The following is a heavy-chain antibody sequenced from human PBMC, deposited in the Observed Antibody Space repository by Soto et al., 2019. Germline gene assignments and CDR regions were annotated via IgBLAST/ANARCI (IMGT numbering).Heavy chain of an antibody. Sequence: EVQLLESGGGLVQPGGSLRLSCAASGFTFSSYAMSWVRQAPGKGLEWVSAISGSGGSTYYADSVKGRFTISRDNSKNTVYLQMNSLRAEDTAVYYCAKVDKGYSSGWSKVFGMDVWGQGTTVTVSS. J-gene: IGHJ6*02. CDR3: AKVDKGYSSGWSKVFGMDV. CDR2: ISGSGGST. CDR1: GFTFSSYA. D-gene: IGHD6-19*01. V-gene: IGHV3-23*01.